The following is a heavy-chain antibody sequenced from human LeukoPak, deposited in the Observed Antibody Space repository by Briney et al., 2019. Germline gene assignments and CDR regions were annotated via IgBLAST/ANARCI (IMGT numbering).Heavy chain of an antibody. CDR1: SGSISSGGYY. D-gene: IGHD2-2*01. J-gene: IGHJ4*02. CDR2: IYYSGST. CDR3: AREGRNPAYQPLDY. V-gene: IGHV4-31*03. Sequence: SQTLSLTCTVSSGSISSGGYYWSWIRQHPGKGLEWIGYIYYSGSTYYNPSLKSRVTISVDTSKNQFSLKLSSVTAADTAVYYCAREGRNPAYQPLDYWGQGTLVTVSS.